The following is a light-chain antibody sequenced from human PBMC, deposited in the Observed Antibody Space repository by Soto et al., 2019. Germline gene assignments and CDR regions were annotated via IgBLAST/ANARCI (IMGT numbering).Light chain of an antibody. CDR2: AAS. J-gene: IGKJ1*01. CDR3: LQDYTYPWT. CDR1: QAIRND. V-gene: IGKV1-6*01. Sequence: AIQMTQSPSSLSASIGDRVTISCRASQAIRNDLAWYPQKPGKAPKLLIYAASSLPSGVPSRFSGSGSGTDFTFTFSSLQPEDFATYYCLQDYTYPWTFGQGTKVEVK.